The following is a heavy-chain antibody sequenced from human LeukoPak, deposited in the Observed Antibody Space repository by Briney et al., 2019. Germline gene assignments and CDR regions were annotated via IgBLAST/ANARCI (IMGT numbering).Heavy chain of an antibody. CDR3: ARDNNPSETATTTLLAFDI. V-gene: IGHV1-46*01. CDR1: GYTFTSYY. CDR2: INPSGGST. D-gene: IGHD5-24*01. J-gene: IGHJ3*02. Sequence: ASVKVSCKASGYTFTSYYMHWVRQAPGQGLEWMGIINPSGGSTSYAQKFQGRVTMTRDTSTSTVYMELSSLRSEDTAVYYCARDNNPSETATTTLLAFDIWGQGTMVTVSS.